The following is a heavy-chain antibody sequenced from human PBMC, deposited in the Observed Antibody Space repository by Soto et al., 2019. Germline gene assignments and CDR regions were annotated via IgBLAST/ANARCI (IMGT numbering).Heavy chain of an antibody. CDR2: INAGNGNT. V-gene: IGHV1-3*01. CDR1: GYTFTSYA. CDR3: ARDSYGSDY. Sequence: ASVKVSCKASGYTFTSYAMHWVRQAPGQRLEWMGWINAGNGNTKYSQKFQGRVILTRDTSASTAYMELTSLRFEGTAFYYCARDSYGSDYWGQGTQVTVSS. J-gene: IGHJ4*02. D-gene: IGHD3-10*01.